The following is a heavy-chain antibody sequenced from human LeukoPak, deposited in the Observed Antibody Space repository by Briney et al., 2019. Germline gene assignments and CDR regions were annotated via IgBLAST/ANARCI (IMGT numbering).Heavy chain of an antibody. CDR2: IYSGGSS. Sequence: GGSLRLSCAASGFTDSTNYMNWVRQAPGKGLEWVSVIYSGGSSYFADSVKGRFTFSRDNSKNTLYLQMNSLRADDTAVYYCAKDAAGPEYWGQGTLVTVSS. CDR3: AKDAAGPEY. J-gene: IGHJ4*02. D-gene: IGHD6-13*01. CDR1: GFTDSTNY. V-gene: IGHV3-66*01.